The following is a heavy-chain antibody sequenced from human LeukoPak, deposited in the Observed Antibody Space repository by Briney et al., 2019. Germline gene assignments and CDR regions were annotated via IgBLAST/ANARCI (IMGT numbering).Heavy chain of an antibody. Sequence: SETLSLTCTVSGGSISSSSYYWGWIRQPPGKGLEWIGSISYSGSTYYNPSLKSRVTMSVDTSKNQFSVKLSSVTAADTAVYYCTRASGYGLIDYWGQGTLVTVSS. CDR2: ISYSGST. CDR3: TRASGYGLIDY. V-gene: IGHV4-39*07. D-gene: IGHD3-3*01. J-gene: IGHJ4*02. CDR1: GGSISSSSYY.